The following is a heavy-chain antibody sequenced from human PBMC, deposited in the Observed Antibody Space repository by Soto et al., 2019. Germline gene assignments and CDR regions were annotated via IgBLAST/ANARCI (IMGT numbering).Heavy chain of an antibody. Sequence: SVKVSCKASGGTFSSYAISWVRQAPGQGLEWMGGINPIFGTANYAQKFQGRVTITADESTSTAYMELSSLRSEDTAVYYCATLGYCSSTSCYDPSDYYGMDVWGQGTTVTVSS. J-gene: IGHJ6*02. CDR1: GGTFSSYA. V-gene: IGHV1-69*13. D-gene: IGHD2-2*01. CDR3: ATLGYCSSTSCYDPSDYYGMDV. CDR2: INPIFGTA.